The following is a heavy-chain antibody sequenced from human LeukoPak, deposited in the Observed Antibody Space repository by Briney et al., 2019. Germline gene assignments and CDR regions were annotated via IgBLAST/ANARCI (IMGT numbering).Heavy chain of an antibody. V-gene: IGHV4-39*01. Sequence: SETLSLTCTVSGGSISSSSYYWGWIRQPPGKGLEWIGSIYYSGSTYYNPSLKSRVTISVDTSKNQFSLKLSSVTAADTAVYYCARRASRFGNYYYYGMDVWGQGTTVTVSS. CDR3: ARRASRFGNYYYYGMDV. J-gene: IGHJ6*02. CDR1: GGSISSSSYY. D-gene: IGHD3-16*01. CDR2: IYYSGST.